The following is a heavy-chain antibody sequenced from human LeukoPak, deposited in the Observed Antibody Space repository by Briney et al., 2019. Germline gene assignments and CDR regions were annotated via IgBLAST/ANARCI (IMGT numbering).Heavy chain of an antibody. V-gene: IGHV4-61*02. CDR1: GGSISSGSYY. CDR3: ARLPHY. CDR2: IYTSGST. Sequence: PSETLSLTCTVSGGSISSGSYYWSWIRQPAGKGLEWIGRIYTSGSTNYNPSLKSRVTISVDTSENQFSLKLSSVTAADTAVYYCARLPHYWGQGTLVTVSS. J-gene: IGHJ4*02.